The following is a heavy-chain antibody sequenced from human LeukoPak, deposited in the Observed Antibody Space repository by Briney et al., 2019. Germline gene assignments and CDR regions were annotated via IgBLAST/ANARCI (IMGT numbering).Heavy chain of an antibody. J-gene: IGHJ4*02. Sequence: PGGSLRLSCAASGFTFSSYSMNWVRQAPGKGLEWVSSISSGSSYIYYADSVKGRFTISRDNAKNSLYLQMNSLRAEDTAVYYCARVGFYGDYYFDYWGQGTLVTVSS. CDR3: ARVGFYGDYYFDY. D-gene: IGHD4-17*01. CDR2: ISSGSSYI. V-gene: IGHV3-21*01. CDR1: GFTFSSYS.